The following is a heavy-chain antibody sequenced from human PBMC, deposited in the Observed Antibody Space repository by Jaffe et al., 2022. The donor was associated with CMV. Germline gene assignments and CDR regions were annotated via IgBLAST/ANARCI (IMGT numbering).Heavy chain of an antibody. CDR3: ARVGNSPSGYYLLGDAFDI. J-gene: IGHJ3*02. CDR2: IYHSGST. CDR1: GGSISSSNW. Sequence: QVQLQESGPGLVKPSGTLSLTCAVSGGSISSSNWWSWVRQPPGKGLEWIGEIYHSGSTNYNPSLKSRVTISVDKSKNQFSLKLSSVTAADTAVYYCARVGNSPSGYYLLGDAFDIWGQGTMVTVSS. V-gene: IGHV4-4*02. D-gene: IGHD3-3*01.